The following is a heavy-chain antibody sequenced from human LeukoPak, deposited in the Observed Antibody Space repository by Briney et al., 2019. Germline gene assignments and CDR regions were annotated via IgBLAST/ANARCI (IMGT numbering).Heavy chain of an antibody. CDR1: GGTFSSYA. Sequence: ASVKVSCKASGGTFSSYAISWVRQAPGQGLEWMGRIIPILGIANYAQKFQGRVTITADKSTSTAYMELSSLRSEDTAVYYCARGASTPQRSGWPIDYWGQGTLVTVSS. V-gene: IGHV1-69*04. CDR2: IIPILGIA. J-gene: IGHJ4*02. CDR3: ARGASTPQRSGWPIDY. D-gene: IGHD6-19*01.